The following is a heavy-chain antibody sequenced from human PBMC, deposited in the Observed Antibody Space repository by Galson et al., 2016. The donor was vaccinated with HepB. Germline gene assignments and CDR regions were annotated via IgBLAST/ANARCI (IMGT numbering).Heavy chain of an antibody. J-gene: IGHJ2*01. CDR2: ISSDGSST. CDR1: GFTFSTSW. V-gene: IGHV3-74*01. D-gene: IGHD1-1*01. Sequence: SLRLSCAASGFTFSTSWMNWVRQVPGKGLVWVSRISSDGSSTTYADSVKGRFTISRDDAKNTLYLQMNSLRADDTAVYYCTRGRNWFYWYFDLWGRGTLVTVSS. CDR3: TRGRNWFYWYFDL.